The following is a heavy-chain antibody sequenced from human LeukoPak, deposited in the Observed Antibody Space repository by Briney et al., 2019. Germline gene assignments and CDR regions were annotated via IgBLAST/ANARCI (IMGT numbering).Heavy chain of an antibody. J-gene: IGHJ4*02. V-gene: IGHV4-61*01. CDR2: IYYSGST. CDR1: GGSVSSGSYY. Sequence: SETLSLTCSVSGGSVSSGSYYWSWIRQPPGKGLEWIGYIYYSGSTNYNPSLKSRVTISVDTSKNQFSLKLSSVTAADTAVYYCARHRRGDPFDYWGQGTLVTVSS. D-gene: IGHD3-10*01. CDR3: ARHRRGDPFDY.